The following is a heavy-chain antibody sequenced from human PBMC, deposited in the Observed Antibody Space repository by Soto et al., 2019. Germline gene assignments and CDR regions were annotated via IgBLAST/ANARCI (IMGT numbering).Heavy chain of an antibody. V-gene: IGHV1-46*03. CDR1: GYTFTSYY. D-gene: IGHD4-17*01. CDR2: INPSGGST. CDR3: ATTVTTTPEYFQH. Sequence: ASVKVSCKASGYTFTSYYMHWVRQAPGQGLEWMGIINPSGGSTSYAQKFQGRVTMTRDTSTSTVYMELSSLRSEDTAVYYCATTVTTTPEYFQHWGQGTLVTVSS. J-gene: IGHJ1*01.